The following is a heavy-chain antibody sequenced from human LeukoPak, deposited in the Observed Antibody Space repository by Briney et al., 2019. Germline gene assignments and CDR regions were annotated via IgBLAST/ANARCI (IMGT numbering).Heavy chain of an antibody. D-gene: IGHD3-22*01. V-gene: IGHV3-21*04. Sequence: PGGSLRLSCAASGFTFSSYSMNWVRQAPGKGLEWVSSISSSSSYIYYADSVKGRFTISRDNAKNSLYLQMNSLRAEDTAVYYCAKDRSRYDSSAYDFDYWGQGTLVTVSS. CDR1: GFTFSSYS. CDR2: ISSSSSYI. CDR3: AKDRSRYDSSAYDFDY. J-gene: IGHJ4*02.